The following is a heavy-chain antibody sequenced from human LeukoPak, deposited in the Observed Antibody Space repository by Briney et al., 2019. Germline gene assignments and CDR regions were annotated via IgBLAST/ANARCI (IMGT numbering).Heavy chain of an antibody. V-gene: IGHV3-23*01. CDR3: AKDRGDSYGHFDY. D-gene: IGHD5-18*01. CDR2: ISGGGEST. CDR1: EFTFSSHA. Sequence: GGSLRLSCVASEFTFSSHAMNWVRQAPGKGLEWVSSISGGGESTYYADSVKGRFTVSRDNSKNTLYLQMNSLRAEDTAVYYCAKDRGDSYGHFDYWGRGTLVTVSS. J-gene: IGHJ4*02.